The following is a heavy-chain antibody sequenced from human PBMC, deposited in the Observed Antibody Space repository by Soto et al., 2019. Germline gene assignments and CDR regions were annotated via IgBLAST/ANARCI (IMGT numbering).Heavy chain of an antibody. V-gene: IGHV4-59*01. CDR2: IYYSGST. CDR1: GGSISSYY. Sequence: PAETLSLTCTVSGGSISSYYCIWVRQAPGKGLEWIVYIYYSGSTNYNPSLKSRVTISVDTSKNQFSLKLSSVTAADTAVYYCARVTRNTIFGVVEYYYYGMDVWGQGTTVTVSS. CDR3: ARVTRNTIFGVVEYYYYGMDV. D-gene: IGHD3-3*01. J-gene: IGHJ6*02.